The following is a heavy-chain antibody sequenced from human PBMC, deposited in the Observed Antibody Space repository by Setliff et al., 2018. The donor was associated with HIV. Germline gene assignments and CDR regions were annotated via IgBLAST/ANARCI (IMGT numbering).Heavy chain of an antibody. J-gene: IGHJ4*02. D-gene: IGHD6-19*01. CDR1: GGSINSGGYS. Sequence: SETLSLTCTVSGGSINSGGYSWSWTRQPPGKGLEWIGSISYTGITNYNPSLKSRVTISVDTSQNQFSLKLTSVTAADTAVYYCARLRQWLAFFDSWGQGTLVTVSS. V-gene: IGHV4-30-2*03. CDR2: ISYTGIT. CDR3: ARLRQWLAFFDS.